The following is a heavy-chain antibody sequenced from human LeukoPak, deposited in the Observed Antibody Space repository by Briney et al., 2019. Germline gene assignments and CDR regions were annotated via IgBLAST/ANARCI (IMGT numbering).Heavy chain of an antibody. CDR2: XXYXGST. Sequence: PSETLSLTCTVSGGSXSSYYWSWIRQPPGXXLEWIGXXXYXGSTNYNPSLKSRVTTSVDTSKNQFSLKLSSVTAADTAVYYCARAYSSSWSSINYYYYGMDVWGQGTTVTVSS. CDR1: GGSXSSYY. CDR3: ARAYSSSWSSINYYYYGMDV. J-gene: IGHJ6*02. D-gene: IGHD6-13*01. V-gene: IGHV4-59*01.